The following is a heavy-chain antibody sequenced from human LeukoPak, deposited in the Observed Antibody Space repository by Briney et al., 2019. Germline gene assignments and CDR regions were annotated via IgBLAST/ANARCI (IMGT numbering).Heavy chain of an antibody. J-gene: IGHJ4*02. D-gene: IGHD5-12*01. CDR2: ITNNGGST. CDR1: GFAFGSYT. CDR3: VIRGYSGAKLDAY. Sequence: GGSLRLSCSASGFAFGSYTMHWVRQAPGNGLEYVSTITNNGGSTYYADSVKGRFTISRDNSKSTLYLQMSSLRAEDTAVYYCVIRGYSGAKLDAYWGQGTLVTVSS. V-gene: IGHV3-64D*06.